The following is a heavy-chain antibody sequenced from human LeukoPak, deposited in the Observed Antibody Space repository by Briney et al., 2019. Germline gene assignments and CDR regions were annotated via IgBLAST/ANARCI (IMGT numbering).Heavy chain of an antibody. CDR2: ISGSGAST. V-gene: IGHV3-23*01. Sequence: GGSLRLSCAASGFTFSSDAMNWVRQAPGKGLEWVSGISGSGASTYYADSVKGRFTISRDNSKNTLYLQMNSLRAEDTAVYYCAKDMEEVSWFDPWGQGALVTVSS. CDR3: AKDMEEVSWFDP. J-gene: IGHJ5*02. CDR1: GFTFSSDA. D-gene: IGHD3-10*01.